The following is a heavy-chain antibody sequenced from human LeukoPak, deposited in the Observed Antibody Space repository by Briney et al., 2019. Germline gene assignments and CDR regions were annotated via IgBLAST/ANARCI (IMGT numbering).Heavy chain of an antibody. V-gene: IGHV3-23*01. J-gene: IGHJ5*02. D-gene: IGHD3-22*01. Sequence: PLGCLRLSSAASGFTSSSDATSWVCQAPGKGLGWGSGICGGVGRTYTTDSVKGRFTISTDNPKNTLYLQIHRLRADNTPLYYCAKDPTAYFDSVRYGRYNWFDPWGQGTLVTVSS. CDR2: ICGGVGRT. CDR3: AKDPTAYFDSVRYGRYNWFDP. CDR1: GFTSSSDA.